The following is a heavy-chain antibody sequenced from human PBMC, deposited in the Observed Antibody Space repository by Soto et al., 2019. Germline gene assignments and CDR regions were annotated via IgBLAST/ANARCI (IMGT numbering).Heavy chain of an antibody. Sequence: QVQLQESGPGLVKPSGTLSLTCAVSGDSITSSAWWSCVRQPPGKGLEWIGEIHLGGTTNYNPSLKSRVTISVDKSMNQFSLILNSVTAAVTAIYYCAGGDNWRLDLWGEGTLVTVSS. J-gene: IGHJ5*02. CDR2: IHLGGTT. CDR3: AGGDNWRLDL. D-gene: IGHD1-20*01. CDR1: GDSITSSAW. V-gene: IGHV4-4*02.